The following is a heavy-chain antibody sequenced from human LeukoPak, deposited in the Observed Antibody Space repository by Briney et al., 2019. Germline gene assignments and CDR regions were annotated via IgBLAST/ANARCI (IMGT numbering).Heavy chain of an antibody. CDR3: ARDHAGYDY. D-gene: IGHD5-18*01. Sequence: GGSLRLSCAASGFTFSGYSMNWVRQAPGKGLEWVSYISSSSSTLYYADSVKGRFTISRDNAKNSLYLQMNSLRAEDTAVYYCARDHAGYDYWGQGALVTVSS. V-gene: IGHV3-48*01. CDR2: ISSSSSTL. J-gene: IGHJ4*02. CDR1: GFTFSGYS.